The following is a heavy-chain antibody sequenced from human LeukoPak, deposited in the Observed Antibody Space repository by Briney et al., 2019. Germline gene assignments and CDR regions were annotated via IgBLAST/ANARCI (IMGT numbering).Heavy chain of an antibody. Sequence: GGSLRLSCAASGFTFSDYYMSWIRQAPGKGLEWVSYISDSGSIIYYADSVKGRFTISRDNAKNSLYLQMNSLGVEDTAVYYCAKDGLPYYYDSSGTDYWGQGTLVTVSS. D-gene: IGHD3-22*01. V-gene: IGHV3-11*01. CDR1: GFTFSDYY. CDR2: ISDSGSII. CDR3: AKDGLPYYYDSSGTDY. J-gene: IGHJ4*02.